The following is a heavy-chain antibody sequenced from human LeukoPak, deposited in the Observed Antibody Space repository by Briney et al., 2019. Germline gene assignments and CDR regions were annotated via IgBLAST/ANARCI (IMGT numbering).Heavy chain of an antibody. CDR1: GGSISSYY. CDR3: ARDTYYYGSGSYDY. J-gene: IGHJ4*02. CDR2: IYYSGST. Sequence: SETLSLTCTVSGGSISSYYWSWLRQPPGKGLEWIGSIYYSGSTYYNPSLKSRVTISVDTSKNQFSLKLSSVTAADTAVYYCARDTYYYGSGSYDYWGQGTLVTVSS. D-gene: IGHD3-10*01. V-gene: IGHV4-59*05.